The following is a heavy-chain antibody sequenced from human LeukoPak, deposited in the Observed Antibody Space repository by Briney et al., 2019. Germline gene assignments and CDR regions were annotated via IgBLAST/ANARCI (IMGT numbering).Heavy chain of an antibody. Sequence: GGFLRLSCAASGFTFSDYYMSWIRQAPGEGLEWVSHISSSGNAIHYADSVKGRFTISRDNAKNSLYLQMNSLRAEDTAVYYCVTYSLAVAGADHWGQGTLVTVSS. CDR3: VTYSLAVAGADH. CDR1: GFTFSDYY. J-gene: IGHJ5*02. D-gene: IGHD6-19*01. CDR2: ISSSGNAI. V-gene: IGHV3-11*04.